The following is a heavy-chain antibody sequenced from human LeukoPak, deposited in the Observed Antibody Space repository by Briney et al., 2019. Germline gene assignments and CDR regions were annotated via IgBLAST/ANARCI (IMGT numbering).Heavy chain of an antibody. V-gene: IGHV3-11*05. CDR1: GGSFSGYY. J-gene: IGHJ4*02. D-gene: IGHD3-10*01. Sequence: LSLTCAVYGGSFSGYYWSWIRQAPGKGLEWVSYISSSSSYTNYADSVKGRFTISRDNAKNSLYLQMNSLRAEDTAVYYCARVYGSGSSKALDYWGRGTLVTVSS. CDR3: ARVYGSGSSKALDY. CDR2: ISSSSSYT.